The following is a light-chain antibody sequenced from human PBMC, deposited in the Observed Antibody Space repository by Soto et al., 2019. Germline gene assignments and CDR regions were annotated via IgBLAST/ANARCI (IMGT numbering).Light chain of an antibody. V-gene: IGKV2-28*01. J-gene: IGKJ2*01. CDR2: LGS. Sequence: EIDMTQSPLSLSVTPGEPASISCRSSQSLSHRNGKIYLDWYLQKPGQSPQLLIYLGSNRASGVPDRFTGSGSGTDFTLKISNVEAEDVGIYYCMQALQSPRTFGQGTKLEI. CDR3: MQALQSPRT. CDR1: QSLSHRNGKIY.